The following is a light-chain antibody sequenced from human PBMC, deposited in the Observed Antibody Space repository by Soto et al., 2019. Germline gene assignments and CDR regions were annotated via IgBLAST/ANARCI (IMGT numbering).Light chain of an antibody. V-gene: IGLV2-18*01. CDR3: SLYTSNGSLI. CDR2: DVN. Sequence: QSALTQPPSASGSPGQSVSISCTGTSRDIGDYNSVSWYQQHPGKAPKLIIYDVNNRPSGAPDRFSGSTSGNTASLTISRLQAEDETDYFCSLYTSNGSLIFGPGTKVTVL. J-gene: IGLJ1*01. CDR1: SRDIGDYNS.